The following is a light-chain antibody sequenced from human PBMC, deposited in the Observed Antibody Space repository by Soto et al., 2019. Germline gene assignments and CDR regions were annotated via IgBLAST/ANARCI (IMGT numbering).Light chain of an antibody. CDR2: GVF. Sequence: EVVMTQSPVTLSVSLGQRATLSCRASQTVSSHIASYHQKPGQAPRLLISGVFVRATGIPGRFSGSGSGTEFTLTISSLQSEDFAIYYCQQGSIWPWTSGQGTKVDSK. CDR3: QQGSIWPWT. J-gene: IGKJ1*01. CDR1: QTVSSH. V-gene: IGKV3D-15*01.